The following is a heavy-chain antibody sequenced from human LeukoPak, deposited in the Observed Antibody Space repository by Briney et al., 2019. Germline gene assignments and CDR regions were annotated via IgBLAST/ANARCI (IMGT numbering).Heavy chain of an antibody. Sequence: GGSLRLSCAASGFTFSSYSMNWVRQAPGKGLEWVSSISSSSSYICYADSVKGRFTISRDNAKNSLYLQMNSLRAEDTAVYYCARRITGTTSYLDYWGQGTLVTVSS. CDR2: ISSSSSYI. V-gene: IGHV3-21*01. D-gene: IGHD1-7*01. J-gene: IGHJ4*02. CDR1: GFTFSSYS. CDR3: ARRITGTTSYLDY.